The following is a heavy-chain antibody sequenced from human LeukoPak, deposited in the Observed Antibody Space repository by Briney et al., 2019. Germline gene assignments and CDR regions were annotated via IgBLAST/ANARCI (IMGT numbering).Heavy chain of an antibody. D-gene: IGHD3-10*02. CDR2: ISSSSSTI. CDR3: AELGITMIGGV. V-gene: IGHV3-48*04. CDR1: GFTFSSYS. J-gene: IGHJ6*04. Sequence: GGSLGLSCAASGFTFSSYSMNWVRQAPGKGLEWVSYISSSSSTIYYADSVKGRFTISRDNAKNSLYLQMNSLRAEDTAVYYCAELGITMIGGVWGKGTTVTISS.